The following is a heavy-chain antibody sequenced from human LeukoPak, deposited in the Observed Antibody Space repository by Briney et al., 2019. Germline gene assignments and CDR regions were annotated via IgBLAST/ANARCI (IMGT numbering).Heavy chain of an antibody. D-gene: IGHD1-1*01. J-gene: IGHJ4*02. V-gene: IGHV3-53*01. CDR1: GFSVTRKY. CDR3: ARYDNGKDYFDY. Sequence: GRSLRLSCAASGFSVTRKYVSWVRQAPGKGLEWVSLMYSGGGTSYADSEKGRFTISRDTSKDTLYLQMSSLRAEDTALYYCARYDNGKDYFDYWGQGTLVTVS. CDR2: MYSGGGT.